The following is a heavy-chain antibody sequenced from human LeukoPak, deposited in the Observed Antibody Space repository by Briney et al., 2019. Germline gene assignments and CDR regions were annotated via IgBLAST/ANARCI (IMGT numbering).Heavy chain of an antibody. V-gene: IGHV1-58*02. Sequence: SVKVSCKASGFTFTNSAMQWVRQARGQRLEWIGWIVVGSGNTNYAQKFQERITITRDMSTSTAYMELRSLTSDDTAVYYCACPTKGITSWDDAFNIWGQGTMVTVSS. CDR3: ACPTKGITSWDDAFNI. J-gene: IGHJ3*02. CDR2: IVVGSGNT. CDR1: GFTFTNSA. D-gene: IGHD2-2*01.